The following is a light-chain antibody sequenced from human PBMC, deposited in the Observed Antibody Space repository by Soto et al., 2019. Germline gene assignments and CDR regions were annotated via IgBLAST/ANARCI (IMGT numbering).Light chain of an antibody. V-gene: IGKV1-39*01. Sequence: DIQMTQSPSSLSASVGDRVTITCRASQTIIRYLNWYQQEPGKAPKLLIFAASSLQSGVPSRFSGSRSGPDFTLTISSLQPEDFATYYCQQSYSSPPTFGQGTKVDIK. CDR3: QQSYSSPPT. J-gene: IGKJ1*01. CDR1: QTIIRY. CDR2: AAS.